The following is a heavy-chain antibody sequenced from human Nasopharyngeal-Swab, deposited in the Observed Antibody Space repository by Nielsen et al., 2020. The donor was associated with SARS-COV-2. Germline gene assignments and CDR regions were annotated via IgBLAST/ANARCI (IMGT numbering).Heavy chain of an antibody. D-gene: IGHD3-10*01. CDR3: AHSLHYYGSGSPFSNYYYYMDV. Sequence: WIRQPPGKALEWLALIYWDDDKRYSPSLKSRLTITKDTSKNQVVLTMTNMDPVDAATYYCAHSLHYYGSGSPFSNYYYYMDVWGKGTTVTVSS. CDR2: IYWDDDK. J-gene: IGHJ6*03. V-gene: IGHV2-5*02.